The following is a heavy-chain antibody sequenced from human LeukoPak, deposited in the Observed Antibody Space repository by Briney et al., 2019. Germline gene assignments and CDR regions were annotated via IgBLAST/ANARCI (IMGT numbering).Heavy chain of an antibody. CDR3: AKTRRVLSGSYSDY. CDR2: ISFDGSNK. J-gene: IGHJ4*02. Sequence: GGPLRLSCAASGFTFSGFGMHWVRQAPGKGLEWVAVISFDGSNKSYADSVKGRFTISRDNSKNTLYLQMNSLRAEDTAVYYCAKTRRVLSGSYSDYWGQGTLVTVSS. D-gene: IGHD1-26*01. CDR1: GFTFSGFG. V-gene: IGHV3-30*18.